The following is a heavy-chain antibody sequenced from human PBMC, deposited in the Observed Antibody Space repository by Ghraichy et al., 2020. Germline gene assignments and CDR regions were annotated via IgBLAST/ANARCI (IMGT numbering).Heavy chain of an antibody. J-gene: IGHJ4*02. CDR3: ARAGEYYYDSSGYYAY. CDR2: IKQDESEK. Sequence: GGSLRLSCAASGFTFSSHWMSWVRQAPGKGPEWVANIKQDESEKYYVDSVKGRFTISRDNAKNSLYLQMNSLRVEDTAVYYCARAGEYYYDSSGYYAYWGQGTLVAVSS. CDR1: GFTFSSHW. D-gene: IGHD3-22*01. V-gene: IGHV3-7*01.